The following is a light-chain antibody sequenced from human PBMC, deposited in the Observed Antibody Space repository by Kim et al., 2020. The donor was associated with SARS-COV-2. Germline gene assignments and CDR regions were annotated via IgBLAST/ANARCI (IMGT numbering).Light chain of an antibody. CDR1: GNNVGNQG. J-gene: IGLJ2*01. CDR2: RNN. CDR3: SAWDSSLSAVV. V-gene: IGLV10-54*01. Sequence: QTATRTWTRNGNNVGNQGAAWLKQHQGHPPKLQSYRNNNRPSGISERLSASRSGNTASLTITGLQPEDEADYYCSAWDSSLSAVVFGGGTQLTVL.